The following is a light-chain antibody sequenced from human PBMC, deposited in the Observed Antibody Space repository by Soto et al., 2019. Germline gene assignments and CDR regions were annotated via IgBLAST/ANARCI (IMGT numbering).Light chain of an antibody. CDR1: SGHSNYA. J-gene: IGLJ2*01. CDR3: QTWGSGIVV. V-gene: IGLV4-69*01. CDR2: LNSDGSH. Sequence: QLVLTQSPSASASLGASVKLTCTLSSGHSNYAIAWHQQQSEKGPRYLMKLNSDGSHSQGDGIPDRFSGSSSGAERYLTISSLQSEDEADYSCQTWGSGIVVFGGGTKLTVL.